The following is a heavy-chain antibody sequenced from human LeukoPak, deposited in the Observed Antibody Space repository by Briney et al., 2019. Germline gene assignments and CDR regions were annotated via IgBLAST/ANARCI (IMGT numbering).Heavy chain of an antibody. CDR3: ARGATMVGYYGMDV. CDR1: GYTFTGYY. J-gene: IGHJ6*02. V-gene: IGHV1-2*02. D-gene: IGHD5-12*01. CDR2: INPNGGGT. Sequence: ASVKVSCKASGYTFTGYYMHWVRLAPGQGLEWMGWINPNGGGTNYAQKFQGRVTMTRDTSISTAYMELSRLRSDDTAVYYCARGATMVGYYGMDVWGQGTTVTVSS.